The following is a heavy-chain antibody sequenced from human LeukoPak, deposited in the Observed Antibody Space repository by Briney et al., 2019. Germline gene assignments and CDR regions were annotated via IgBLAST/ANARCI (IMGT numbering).Heavy chain of an antibody. CDR1: GGSMKSYY. J-gene: IGHJ3*02. D-gene: IGHD5-24*01. Sequence: SETLSLTCTVSGGSMKSYYWNWIRQPPGKGLEWIGYIYYSGSTNYNPSLKSRVTISVDTSKDQFSLKLTSVTAADTAIYYCARVGGMLTINNEAFDIWGQGTVVTVS. CDR3: ARVGGMLTINNEAFDI. CDR2: IYYSGST. V-gene: IGHV4-59*01.